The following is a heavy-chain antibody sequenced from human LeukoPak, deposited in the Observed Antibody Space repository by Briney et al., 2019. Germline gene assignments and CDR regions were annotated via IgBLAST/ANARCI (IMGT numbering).Heavy chain of an antibody. CDR3: AKDRYGDYEAPFHYYMDA. D-gene: IGHD5-12*01. CDR2: INPNSGGT. J-gene: IGHJ6*03. Sequence: ASVKVSCKASGYTFTGYYMHWVRRAPGQGLEWMGWINPNSGGTNYAQKLQGRVTITRDTSIDTAYMQLSRLRSDDTAVHYCAKDRYGDYEAPFHYYMDAWGRGTTVTVSS. V-gene: IGHV1-2*02. CDR1: GYTFTGYY.